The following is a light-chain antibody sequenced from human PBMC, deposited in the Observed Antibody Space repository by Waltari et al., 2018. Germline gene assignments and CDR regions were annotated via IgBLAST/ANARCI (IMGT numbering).Light chain of an antibody. CDR2: VNSDGSH. Sequence: QLMLTQSPSASASLGASVKLTCTLSGGHSTYSIAWHQQQPQTGPRYLMKVNSDGSHITGGGIPDRFSGSSSGAERYLTISSLQSEDEADYYCQTGGFGIWVFGGGTKLTVL. V-gene: IGLV4-69*01. CDR3: QTGGFGIWV. J-gene: IGLJ3*02. CDR1: GGHSTYS.